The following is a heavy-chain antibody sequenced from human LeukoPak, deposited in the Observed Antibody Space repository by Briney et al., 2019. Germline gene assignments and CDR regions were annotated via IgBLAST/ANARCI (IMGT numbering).Heavy chain of an antibody. CDR3: ARGGGLDV. D-gene: IGHD3-16*01. J-gene: IGHJ6*02. CDR2: IWYDGSNK. Sequence: GGSLRLSCAASGFTFSSYGMHWVRQAPGKGLGWVAVIWYDGSNKYYADSVKGRFTISRDNSKNTLYLQMNSLRAEDTAVYFCARGGGLDVWGQGATVTVSS. CDR1: GFTFSSYG. V-gene: IGHV3-33*01.